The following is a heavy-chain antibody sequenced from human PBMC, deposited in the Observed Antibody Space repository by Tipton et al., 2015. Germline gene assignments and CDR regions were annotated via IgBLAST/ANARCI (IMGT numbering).Heavy chain of an antibody. J-gene: IGHJ4*02. CDR2: INPDEAFT. Sequence: GSLRLSCAGSGFTFSSYWMHWVRQAPGKGPVWVSRINPDEAFTSYADSVKGRFTISRDNSKNTLYLQMNSLRAEDTAVYYCAKDTSDMDTTMYEAFGFFDDWGQGILVTVSS. CDR3: AKDTSDMDTTMYEAFGFFDD. V-gene: IGHV3-74*01. CDR1: GFTFSSYW. D-gene: IGHD5-18*01.